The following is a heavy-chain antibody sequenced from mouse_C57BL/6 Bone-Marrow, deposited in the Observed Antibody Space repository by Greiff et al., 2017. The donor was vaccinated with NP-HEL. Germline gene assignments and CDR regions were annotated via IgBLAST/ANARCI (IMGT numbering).Heavy chain of an antibody. CDR1: GYTFTSYT. J-gene: IGHJ2*01. Sequence: VKVVESGAELARPGASVKMSCKASGYTFTSYTMHWVKQRPGQGLEWIGYINPSSGYTKYNQKFKDKATLTADKSSSTAYMQLSSLTSEDSAVYYCARGDGSSPYYWGQGTTLTVSS. V-gene: IGHV1-4*01. D-gene: IGHD1-1*01. CDR3: ARGDGSSPYY. CDR2: INPSSGYT.